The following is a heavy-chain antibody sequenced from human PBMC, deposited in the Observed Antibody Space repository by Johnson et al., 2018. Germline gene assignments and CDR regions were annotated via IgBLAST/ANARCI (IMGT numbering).Heavy chain of an antibody. CDR2: MSSDGRTI. CDR3: ARERGGSVRDWDAFDI. D-gene: IGHD5-12*01. J-gene: IGHJ3*02. CDR1: GFTFSRYW. Sequence: VQLQESGGGSVQPGGSLRLSCVASGFTFSRYWMHWVRQAPGKGLVWVSRMSSDGRTIHYAESVKGRLTIARDNAKNTLYLQMNSLRADDAAVYYCARERGGSVRDWDAFDIWGQGTIVTVAS. V-gene: IGHV3-74*01.